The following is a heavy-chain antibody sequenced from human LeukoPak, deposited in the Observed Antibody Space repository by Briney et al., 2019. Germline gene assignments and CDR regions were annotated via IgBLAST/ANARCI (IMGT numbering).Heavy chain of an antibody. CDR1: GGSFSGYY. CDR3: ARAPAAGEMAFDY. J-gene: IGHJ4*02. Sequence: SETLSLTCAVYGGSFSGYYWSWIRQPPGKGLEWIGEINHSGSTNYNPSLKSRVTISVDTSKNQFSLKLSSVTAADTAVYYCARAPAAGEMAFDYWGQGTLVTVSS. V-gene: IGHV4-34*01. D-gene: IGHD6-13*01. CDR2: INHSGST.